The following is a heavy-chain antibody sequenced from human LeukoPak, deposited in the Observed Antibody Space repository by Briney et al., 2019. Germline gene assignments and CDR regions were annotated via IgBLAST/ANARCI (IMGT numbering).Heavy chain of an antibody. D-gene: IGHD2-8*02. CDR3: ARDWWGNRRFDAFDI. CDR1: GFTFSSYW. CDR2: IKQDGSEK. V-gene: IGHV3-7*01. J-gene: IGHJ3*02. Sequence: GGSLRLSCAASGFTFSSYWMSWVRQAPGKGLEWVANIKQDGSEKYYVDSVKGRFTISRDNAKNSLYLQMNSLRAEDTAVYYCARDWWGNRRFDAFDIWGQGTMVTVSS.